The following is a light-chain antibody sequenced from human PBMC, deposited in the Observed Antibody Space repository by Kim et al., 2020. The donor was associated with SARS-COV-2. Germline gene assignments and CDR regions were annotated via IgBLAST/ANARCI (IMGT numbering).Light chain of an antibody. CDR3: AAWDDSLNAVV. CDR1: SSNIGNNA. CDR2: YDD. J-gene: IGLJ2*01. V-gene: IGLV1-36*01. Sequence: QSVLTQPPSVSEAPLPRFPLSCSGSSSNIGNNAVNWYQQLPGKAPKLLIYYDDLLHSGVSDRFSGSKSGTSASLAISGLQSEDEADYYCAAWDDSLNAVVFGGGTNLTVL.